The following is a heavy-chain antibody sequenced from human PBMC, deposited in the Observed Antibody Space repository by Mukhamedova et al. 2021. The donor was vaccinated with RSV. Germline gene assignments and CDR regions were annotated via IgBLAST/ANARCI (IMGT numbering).Heavy chain of an antibody. CDR3: ARGRWGDGAPPHDY. Sequence: SRVTISVDTSKNQFSLKLSSVTAADTAVYYCARGRWGDGAPPHDYWGQGTLVTVSS. D-gene: IGHD2-21*02. V-gene: IGHV4-59*09. J-gene: IGHJ4*02.